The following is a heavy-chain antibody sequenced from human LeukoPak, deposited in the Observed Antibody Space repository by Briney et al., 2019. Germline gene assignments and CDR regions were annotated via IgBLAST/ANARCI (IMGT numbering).Heavy chain of an antibody. J-gene: IGHJ4*02. CDR3: AKDRGVFSGWYYFDY. V-gene: IGHV3-30*02. Sequence: GGSLRLSCAASGFTFSSYGMHWVRQAPGKGLEWVAFIRYDGSNKYYADSVKGRFTISRDNSKNTLYLQMNSLRAEDTAVYYCAKDRGVFSGWYYFDYWGQGTLVTVSS. D-gene: IGHD6-19*01. CDR1: GFTFSSYG. CDR2: IRYDGSNK.